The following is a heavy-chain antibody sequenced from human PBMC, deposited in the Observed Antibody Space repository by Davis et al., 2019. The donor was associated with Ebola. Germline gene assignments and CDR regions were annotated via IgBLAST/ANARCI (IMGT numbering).Heavy chain of an antibody. CDR2: IYHSGTT. V-gene: IGHV4-4*02. J-gene: IGHJ3*02. Sequence: MPGGSLRLSCGVSGGSISSNNWWRWVRQPPGKGLEWIGEIYHSGTTNYNPSLKSRVTISVDKSKNQFSLKLSSVTAADTAVYYCARAMVTMVSFAFDIWGQGTVVTVSS. D-gene: IGHD3-10*01. CDR3: ARAMVTMVSFAFDI. CDR1: GGSISSNNW.